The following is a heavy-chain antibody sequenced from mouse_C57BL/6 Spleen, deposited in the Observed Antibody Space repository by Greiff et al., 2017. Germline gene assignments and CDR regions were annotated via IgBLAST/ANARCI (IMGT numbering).Heavy chain of an antibody. D-gene: IGHD2-1*01. CDR3: ARYDGNYPWFAY. Sequence: EVKLVESGGGLVQPGGSLSLSCAASGFTFTDYYMSWVRQPPGKALEWLGFIRNKANGYTTEYSASVKGRFTISRDNSQSILYLQMNALRAEDSATYYCARYDGNYPWFAYWGQGTLVTVSA. V-gene: IGHV7-3*01. CDR2: IRNKANGYTT. J-gene: IGHJ3*01. CDR1: GFTFTDYY.